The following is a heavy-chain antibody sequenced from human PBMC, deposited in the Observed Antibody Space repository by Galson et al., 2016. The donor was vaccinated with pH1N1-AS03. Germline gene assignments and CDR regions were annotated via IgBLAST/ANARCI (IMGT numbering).Heavy chain of an antibody. D-gene: IGHD6-25*01. CDR1: GFTFSGYS. J-gene: IGHJ1*01. Sequence: SLRLSCAASGFTFSGYSMSWVRQAPGKGLEWLSGISSDGSRTDYRDSVRGRFTVSRDNSKSTLFLQMNSLRAEDTAVYYCGNGWSSSGAGHLGQGTLVTVSS. CDR3: GNGWSSSGAGH. V-gene: IGHV3-23*01. CDR2: ISSDGSRT.